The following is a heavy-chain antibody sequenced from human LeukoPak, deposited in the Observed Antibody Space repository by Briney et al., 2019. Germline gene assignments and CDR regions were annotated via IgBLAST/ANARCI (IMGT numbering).Heavy chain of an antibody. V-gene: IGHV3-23*01. D-gene: IGHD6-19*01. Sequence: GGSLRLSCAASGFTFSSYAMSWVRQAPGKGLKWVSAISGSGGSTYYADSVKGRFTISRDNSKNTLYLQMNSLRAEDTAVYYCAKGHSSGWYEGYFDYWGQGTLSPSPQ. J-gene: IGHJ4*02. CDR2: ISGSGGST. CDR3: AKGHSSGWYEGYFDY. CDR1: GFTFSSYA.